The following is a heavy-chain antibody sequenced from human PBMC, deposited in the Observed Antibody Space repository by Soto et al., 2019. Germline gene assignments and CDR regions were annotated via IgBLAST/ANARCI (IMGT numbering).Heavy chain of an antibody. CDR1: GGTFSRYA. Sequence: QVQLVQSGAEVKKPGSSVKVSCKASGGTFSRYAITWVRQAPGQGLEWMGGIIPVSGTSNSAQKFQGRVTITADRSTTTAYMGLSSLRSEDTAVYYCATIAVAGPYYFDYWGQGTLVTVSS. CDR2: IIPVSGTS. V-gene: IGHV1-69*06. CDR3: ATIAVAGPYYFDY. D-gene: IGHD6-19*01. J-gene: IGHJ4*02.